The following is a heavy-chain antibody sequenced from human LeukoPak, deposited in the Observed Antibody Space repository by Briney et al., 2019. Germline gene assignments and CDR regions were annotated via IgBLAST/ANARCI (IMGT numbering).Heavy chain of an antibody. V-gene: IGHV1-18*01. J-gene: IGHJ4*02. CDR2: ISAYNGNT. CDR3: ARDLRGYCSGGSCYGGPGY. CDR1: GYTFTSYS. D-gene: IGHD2-15*01. Sequence: ASLKVSCKASGYTFTSYSISWVRQAPGQGLEWMGWISAYNGNTNYAQKLQGRVTMTTDTSTSTAYMELRSLRSDDTAVYYCARDLRGYCSGGSCYGGPGYWGQGTLVTVSS.